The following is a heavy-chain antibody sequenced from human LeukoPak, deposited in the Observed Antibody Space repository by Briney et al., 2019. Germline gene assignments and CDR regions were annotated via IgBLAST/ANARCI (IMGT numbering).Heavy chain of an antibody. Sequence: GGSLRLSCAASGFSFRDYYMSWIRQAPGKGLEWVSYISSSGNDICYADSVKGRFTISRDNAKNSLYLQMNSLRAEDTAVYYCVRDKYYDWLWGQGTLVTVSS. J-gene: IGHJ4*02. V-gene: IGHV3-11*01. CDR3: VRDKYYDWL. D-gene: IGHD3-3*01. CDR2: ISSSGNDI. CDR1: GFSFRDYY.